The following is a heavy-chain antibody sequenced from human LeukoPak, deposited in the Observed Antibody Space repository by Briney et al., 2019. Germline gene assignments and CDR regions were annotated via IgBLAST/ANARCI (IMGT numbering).Heavy chain of an antibody. Sequence: SETLSLTCAVSGYSISSSNWWGWIRQPPGKGLEWIGEINHSGNTNYNPSLKSRVTISVDTSKNQFSLKLSSVTAADTAVYYCVRDSDDYYWALDFWGQGTPVTVSS. D-gene: IGHD3-10*01. J-gene: IGHJ4*02. CDR2: INHSGNT. CDR3: VRDSDDYYWALDF. V-gene: IGHV4-28*03. CDR1: GYSISSSNW.